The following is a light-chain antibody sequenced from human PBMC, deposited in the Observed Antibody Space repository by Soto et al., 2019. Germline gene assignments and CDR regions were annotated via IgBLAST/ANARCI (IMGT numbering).Light chain of an antibody. Sequence: QSALTQPPSASGSRGQAVTISCTGTNRDVGHYNYVSWYQQHPGKAPKLIIYEVTKRPSGVPDRFSGSKSGNTASLTVSGLQPEDEADYYCSSYAASNDVMFGGGTKLTVL. CDR2: EVT. V-gene: IGLV2-8*01. CDR1: NRDVGHYNY. CDR3: SSYAASNDVM. J-gene: IGLJ3*02.